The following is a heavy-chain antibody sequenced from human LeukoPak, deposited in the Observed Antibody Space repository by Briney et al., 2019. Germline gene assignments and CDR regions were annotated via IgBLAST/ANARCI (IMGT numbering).Heavy chain of an antibody. CDR3: ARDLAYSRLDY. Sequence: GGSLRLSCAVSGLTFSNSWMDWVRQAPGEGLEWVASINPDGNKKYSTDSVKGRFTISRDNAENSLYLQMNSLRVEDTAFYYCARDLAYSRLDYWGQGMLVTVSS. J-gene: IGHJ4*02. D-gene: IGHD5-18*01. V-gene: IGHV3-7*01. CDR1: GLTFSNSW. CDR2: INPDGNKK.